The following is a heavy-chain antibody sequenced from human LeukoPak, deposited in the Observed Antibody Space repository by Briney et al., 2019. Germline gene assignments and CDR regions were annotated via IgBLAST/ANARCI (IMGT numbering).Heavy chain of an antibody. V-gene: IGHV3-74*01. CDR3: ARASTTVPNLLDY. J-gene: IGHJ4*02. Sequence: PGGSLRLSCAASGFTFSSYWMHWVRQTPGKGLVWVSRIKGDGSDTLYADSVKGRSTISRDNSKNTLYLQTSSLGVDDTAVYYCARASTTVPNLLDYWGQGALVSVSS. CDR1: GFTFSSYW. D-gene: IGHD4-17*01. CDR2: IKGDGSDT.